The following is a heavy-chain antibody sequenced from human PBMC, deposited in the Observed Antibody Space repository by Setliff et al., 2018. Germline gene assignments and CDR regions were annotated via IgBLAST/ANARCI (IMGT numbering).Heavy chain of an antibody. CDR2: IYNSGST. CDR1: ADSISSSYDY. CDR3: ARLGYRGDLDY. D-gene: IGHD5-12*01. V-gene: IGHV4-39*01. J-gene: IGHJ4*02. Sequence: SETLSLTCNVSADSISSSYDYWAWVRQPPGKGLEWIGSIYNSGSTYYNPSLKSRVSISVDTSKNQFSLKLSSVTAADTAVYYCARLGYRGDLDYWGQGTLVTVSS.